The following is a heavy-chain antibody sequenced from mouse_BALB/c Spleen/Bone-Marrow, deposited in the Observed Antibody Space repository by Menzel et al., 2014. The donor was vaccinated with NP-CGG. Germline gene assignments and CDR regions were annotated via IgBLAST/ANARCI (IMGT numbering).Heavy chain of an antibody. CDR3: AKHGRGLLRNAMDY. CDR2: IWGGGNT. J-gene: IGHJ4*01. V-gene: IGHV2-6-5*01. CDR1: GFSLTDYG. D-gene: IGHD2-3*01. Sequence: VKLVESGPGLVAPSQSLSITCTVSGFSLTDYGVSWIRQPPGKGLEWLGVIWGGGNTYYNSTLKSRLSISKDNSKSQVFLKMNSLQTDDTAMYYCAKHGRGLLRNAMDYWGQGTSVTVSS.